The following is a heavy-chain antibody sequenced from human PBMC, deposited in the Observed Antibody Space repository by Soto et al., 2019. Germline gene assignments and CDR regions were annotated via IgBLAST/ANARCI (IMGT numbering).Heavy chain of an antibody. CDR2: IYDSGST. CDR3: AREVIPLTTDWYFDL. V-gene: IGHV4-30-4*01. J-gene: IGHJ2*01. CDR1: GGSISGGVGGLYY. D-gene: IGHD4-17*01. Sequence: QLQLRESGPGLVKPSETLSLTCTVSGGSISGGVGGLYYWSWIRQPPGKGLEWIGYIYDSGSTYYNPSPKSRVTLSVEPSKNPFSLRLSSVTAADPAVYYCAREVIPLTTDWYFDLWGRGTLVTVSS.